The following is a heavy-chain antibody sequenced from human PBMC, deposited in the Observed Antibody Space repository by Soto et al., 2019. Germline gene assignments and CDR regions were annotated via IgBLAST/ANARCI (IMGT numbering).Heavy chain of an antibody. Sequence: PSETLSLTCTVSGGSFNTGGYYWSWVRQRPEKGLEWIGYVYDSGHTYYNPSLKSRPAISLDTSKSQFSLKLSSVTAADTALYFCAGMPFGAFDYWGQGILVTVSS. D-gene: IGHD3-3*01. V-gene: IGHV4-31*03. CDR1: GGSFNTGGYY. J-gene: IGHJ4*02. CDR2: VYDSGHT. CDR3: AGMPFGAFDY.